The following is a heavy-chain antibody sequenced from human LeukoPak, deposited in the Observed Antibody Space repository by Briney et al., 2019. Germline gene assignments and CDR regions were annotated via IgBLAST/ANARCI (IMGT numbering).Heavy chain of an antibody. CDR3: ASKLTTGY. CDR1: GLTVSSDY. D-gene: IGHD4-17*01. V-gene: IGHV3-66*01. Sequence: GGSLRLPCVVSGLTVSSDYMSWVRQAPGKGLEWVSVIYSGGTTNYADSVKGRFLVYRDNSKNTLYLQMNSLRAEDTAVYYCASKLTTGYWGQGTLVTVSS. J-gene: IGHJ4*02. CDR2: IYSGGTT.